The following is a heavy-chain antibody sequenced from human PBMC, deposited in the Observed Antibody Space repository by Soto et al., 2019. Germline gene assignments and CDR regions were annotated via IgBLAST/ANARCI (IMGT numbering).Heavy chain of an antibody. CDR3: ARGMTTVTTHDY. D-gene: IGHD4-4*01. CDR1: GGSISSGGYS. J-gene: IGHJ4*02. V-gene: IGHV4-30-2*01. Sequence: SETLSLTCAVSGGSISSGGYSWSWIRQPPGKGLEWVGYIYHSGSTYYNPSLKSRVTISVDRSKNQFSLKLSSVTAADTPVYYCARGMTTVTTHDYWGQGTLVTVSS. CDR2: IYHSGST.